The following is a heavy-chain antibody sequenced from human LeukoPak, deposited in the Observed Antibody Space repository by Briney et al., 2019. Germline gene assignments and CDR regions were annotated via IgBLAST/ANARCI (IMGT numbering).Heavy chain of an antibody. CDR1: GYTFTSYA. J-gene: IGHJ4*02. CDR2: IIPILGIA. D-gene: IGHD3-10*01. V-gene: IGHV1-69*04. Sequence: ASVKVSCKASGYTFTSYAISWVRQAPGQGLEWMGRIIPILGIANYAQKFQGRVTITADKSTSTAYMELSSLRSEDTAVYYCASMSRNYYGSGSYYNDGYWGQGTLVTVSS. CDR3: ASMSRNYYGSGSYYNDGY.